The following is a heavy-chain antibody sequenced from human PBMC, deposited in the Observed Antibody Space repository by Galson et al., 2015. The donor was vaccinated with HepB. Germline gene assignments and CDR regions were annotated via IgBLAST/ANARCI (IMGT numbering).Heavy chain of an antibody. V-gene: IGHV2-5*02. D-gene: IGHD3-10*01. CDR3: AHRSTFEPYYGSGSYYKLLWYWFDP. J-gene: IGHJ5*02. Sequence: PALVKPTQTLTLTCTFSGFTLSTSGVGVGWIRQPPGKALEWLALIYWDDDKRYSPSLKSRLTITKDTSKTQVVLTMTNMDPVDTATYYCAHRSTFEPYYGSGSYYKLLWYWFDPWGQGTLVTVSS. CDR2: IYWDDDK. CDR1: GFTLSTSGVG.